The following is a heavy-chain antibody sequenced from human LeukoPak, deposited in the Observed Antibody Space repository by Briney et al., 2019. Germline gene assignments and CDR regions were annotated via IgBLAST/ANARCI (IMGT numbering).Heavy chain of an antibody. J-gene: IGHJ4*02. CDR3: AKDQLAAVRGEFDY. Sequence: GGSLRLSCAASGFTFSSYAMSWVRQAPGKGLEWVSAISGSGGSTYYADSVKGRFTISRDNSKNTLYLQMNSLRAEDAAVYYCAKDQLAAVRGEFDYWGQGTLVTVSS. D-gene: IGHD3-10*01. CDR2: ISGSGGST. CDR1: GFTFSSYA. V-gene: IGHV3-23*01.